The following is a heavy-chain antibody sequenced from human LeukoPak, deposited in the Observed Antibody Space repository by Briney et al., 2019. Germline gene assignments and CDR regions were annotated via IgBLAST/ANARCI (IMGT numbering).Heavy chain of an antibody. J-gene: IGHJ4*02. Sequence: PGGSLRLSCAASGFTFSSYSMNWVRQAPGKGLEWVSSISSSSSYIYYADSVKGRFTISRDNAKNSLYLQMNSLRAEDTAMYYCARDSSGWYPVVYWGQGTLVTVSS. D-gene: IGHD6-19*01. CDR1: GFTFSSYS. CDR3: ARDSSGWYPVVY. CDR2: ISSSSSYI. V-gene: IGHV3-21*01.